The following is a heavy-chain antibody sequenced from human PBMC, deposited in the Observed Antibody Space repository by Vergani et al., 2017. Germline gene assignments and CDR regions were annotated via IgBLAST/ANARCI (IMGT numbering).Heavy chain of an antibody. CDR1: GFTFSSYW. Sequence: EVQLVESGGGLVQPGGSLRLSCAASGFTFSSYWMSWVRQAPGKGLEWVANIKQDGSEKYYVDSVKGRFTISRDNAKNSLYLQMNSLRAVDTAVYYCARVFHYYDSSGYYYSLGYYYMDVWGKGTTVTVSS. D-gene: IGHD3-22*01. CDR2: IKQDGSEK. V-gene: IGHV3-7*01. CDR3: ARVFHYYDSSGYYYSLGYYYMDV. J-gene: IGHJ6*03.